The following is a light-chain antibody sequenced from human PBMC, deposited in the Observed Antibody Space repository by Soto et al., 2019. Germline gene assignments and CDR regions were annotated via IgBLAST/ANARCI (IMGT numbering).Light chain of an antibody. CDR3: QQRSNWPPRIT. V-gene: IGKV3-11*01. Sequence: EIVFTQSPGTLSLSPGERATISCRASQSVTTYLAWYQQKPGQAPRLLIYDATNRATGIPARFSGSGSWTDFTRTISCLQPEDFAVSYGQQRSNWPPRITFGQGTRLEIK. J-gene: IGKJ5*01. CDR1: QSVTTY. CDR2: DAT.